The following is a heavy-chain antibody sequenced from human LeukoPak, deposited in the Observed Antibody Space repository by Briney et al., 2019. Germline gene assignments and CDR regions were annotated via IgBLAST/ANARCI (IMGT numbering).Heavy chain of an antibody. CDR2: INHSGIT. Sequence: SETLSLTCAVYGGSFSDYYWSWIRQPPGKGLEWIGEINHSGITNYNPSLKSRVTISVDTSKNQFSLKLSSVTAADTAVYYCARGYCSGGSCYSYYYYNYMDVWGKGTTVTVSS. D-gene: IGHD2-15*01. CDR3: ARGYCSGGSCYSYYYYNYMDV. V-gene: IGHV4-34*01. J-gene: IGHJ6*03. CDR1: GGSFSDYY.